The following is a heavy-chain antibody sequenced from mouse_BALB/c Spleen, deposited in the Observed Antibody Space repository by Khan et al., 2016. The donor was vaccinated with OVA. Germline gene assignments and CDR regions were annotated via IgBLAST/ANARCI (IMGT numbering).Heavy chain of an antibody. Sequence: VQLQESGPGLVAPSQSLSITCTVSGFSLTGYGINWVRQPPGKGLEWLGMIWGDGSTDYNSALKSRLSISKDNSKSQVFLKMNSLQTDDSARYYCARELRPGGFAYWGQGTLVTVSA. J-gene: IGHJ3*01. CDR3: ARELRPGGFAY. CDR2: IWGDGST. CDR1: GFSLTGYG. D-gene: IGHD1-2*01. V-gene: IGHV2-6-7*01.